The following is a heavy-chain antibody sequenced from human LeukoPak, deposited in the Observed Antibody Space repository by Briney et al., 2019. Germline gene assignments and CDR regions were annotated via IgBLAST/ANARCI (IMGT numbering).Heavy chain of an antibody. CDR3: ARRRELTFDY. V-gene: IGHV3-30*04. CDR2: ISYDGSNK. D-gene: IGHD1-26*01. Sequence: GGSLRLSCAASGFTFSSYAMHWVRQAPGKGLEWVAVISYDGSNKYYADSVKGRFTISRDNAKNSLYLQMNSLRAEDTAVYYCARRRELTFDYWGQGTLVTVSS. J-gene: IGHJ4*02. CDR1: GFTFSSYA.